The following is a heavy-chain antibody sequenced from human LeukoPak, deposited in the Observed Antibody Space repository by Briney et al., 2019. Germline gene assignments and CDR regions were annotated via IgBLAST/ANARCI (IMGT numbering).Heavy chain of an antibody. CDR3: ARSYYDFWSGYSGLDY. J-gene: IGHJ4*02. Sequence: ASVKVSCKASGYTFTSYGISWVRQAPGQGLEWMGWISAYNGNTNYAQKLQGRVTMTTDTSTSTAYMELRSLRSDDTAVYYCARSYYDFWSGYSGLDYWGQGTLVTVSS. V-gene: IGHV1-18*01. CDR1: GYTFTSYG. D-gene: IGHD3-3*01. CDR2: ISAYNGNT.